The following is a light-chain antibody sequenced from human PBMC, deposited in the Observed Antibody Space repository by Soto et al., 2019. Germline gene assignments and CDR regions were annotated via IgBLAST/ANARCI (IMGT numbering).Light chain of an antibody. V-gene: IGKV3-11*01. J-gene: IGKJ1*01. CDR1: QSVSSY. CDR3: QQCSNWPWT. CDR2: DAS. Sequence: EIVLTQSPATLSLSPGERATLSYRASQSVSSYLGWYQQKPGQAPRLLIYDASNRATGIPARFSGSGSGTDFTLTISSLEPEDFALYYCQQCSNWPWTFGQGTKVEIK.